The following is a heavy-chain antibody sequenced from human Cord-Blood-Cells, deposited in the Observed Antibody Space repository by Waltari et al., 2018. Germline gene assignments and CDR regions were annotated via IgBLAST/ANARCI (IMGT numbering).Heavy chain of an antibody. CDR3: ATGQLPHTAFYDFWSGDAFDI. Sequence: QVQLQESGPGLVKPSQTLSLTCTVSGGSIRSGSYYWSWIRQPAGKGLEWIGYIYTSGSTNYNPSLKSRVTISVDTSKNQFSLKLSSVTAADTAVYYCATGQLPHTAFYDFWSGDAFDIWGQGTMVTVSS. V-gene: IGHV4-61*09. D-gene: IGHD3-3*01. CDR1: GGSIRSGSYY. CDR2: IYTSGST. J-gene: IGHJ3*02.